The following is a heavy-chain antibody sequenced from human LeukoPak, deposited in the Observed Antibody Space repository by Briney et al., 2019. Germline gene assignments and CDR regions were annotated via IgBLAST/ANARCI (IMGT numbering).Heavy chain of an antibody. V-gene: IGHV4-59*01. J-gene: IGHJ2*01. Sequence: TSETLSLTCTVSGGSISGYYWSWLRQSPEKGLEWIGYVYHSGFTHYNPSLRSRVTISVDLSRNQFSLKLTSATAADTAMYCCARDQRCSRFDGRCDQCYFDLWGRGTLVTVSS. D-gene: IGHD3-10*02. CDR3: ARDQRCSRFDGRCDQCYFDL. CDR1: GGSISGYY. CDR2: VYHSGFT.